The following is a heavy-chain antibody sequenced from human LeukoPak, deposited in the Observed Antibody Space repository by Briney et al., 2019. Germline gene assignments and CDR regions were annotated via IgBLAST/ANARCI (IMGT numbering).Heavy chain of an antibody. Sequence: SETLSLTCTVSGGSISSYYWSWIRQPPGKGLEWIGYIYYSGSTNYNPSLKSRVTISVDTSKNQFSLKLSSVTAADTAVYYCARSNYYVRYFDYWGQGTLVTVSS. V-gene: IGHV4-59*01. J-gene: IGHJ4*02. D-gene: IGHD3-10*02. CDR1: GGSISSYY. CDR3: ARSNYYVRYFDY. CDR2: IYYSGST.